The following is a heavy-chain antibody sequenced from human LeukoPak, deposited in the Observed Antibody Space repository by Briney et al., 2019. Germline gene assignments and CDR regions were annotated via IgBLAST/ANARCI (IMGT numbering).Heavy chain of an antibody. D-gene: IGHD3-22*01. V-gene: IGHV4-59*01. Sequence: PSETLSLTCTVSGGSINSYYWSWIRQPPGKGLEWIGYVYYSENTNYNPSLQSRFTISLDTFKNQFSLTLSSETAADTAVYYCARGRPTYDGSAYFSYYFDSWGQGTLVTVSS. CDR2: VYYSENT. J-gene: IGHJ4*02. CDR3: ARGRPTYDGSAYFSYYFDS. CDR1: GGSINSYY.